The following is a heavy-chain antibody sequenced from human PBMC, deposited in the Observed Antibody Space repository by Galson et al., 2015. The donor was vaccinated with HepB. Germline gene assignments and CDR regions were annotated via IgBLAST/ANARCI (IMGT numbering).Heavy chain of an antibody. Sequence: IRQPPGKALEWLALIDWEEDKYYSTSLKTRLTISKDTSKNQVVLTMTNMDPVDTATYYCARIRPLGAYSGDEEYFDYWGQGILVTVSS. V-gene: IGHV2-70*01. CDR3: ARIRPLGAYSGDEEYFDY. D-gene: IGHD5-12*01. J-gene: IGHJ4*02. CDR2: IDWEEDK.